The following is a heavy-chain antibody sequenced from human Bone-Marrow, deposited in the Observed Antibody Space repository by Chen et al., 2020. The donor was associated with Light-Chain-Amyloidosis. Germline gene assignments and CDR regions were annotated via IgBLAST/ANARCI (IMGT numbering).Heavy chain of an antibody. CDR3: ARLTMATIPFYYYYGMDV. Sequence: EVQLVQSGAEVKKPGESLKISCKGSGYSFTSYWIGWVRQMPGKGLEWMGIIYPGDSDTRYSPSFQGQVTISADKSISTAYLQWSSLKASDTAMYYCARLTMATIPFYYYYGMDVWGQGTTVTVSS. CDR1: GYSFTSYW. J-gene: IGHJ6*02. V-gene: IGHV5-51*01. D-gene: IGHD5-12*01. CDR2: IYPGDSDT.